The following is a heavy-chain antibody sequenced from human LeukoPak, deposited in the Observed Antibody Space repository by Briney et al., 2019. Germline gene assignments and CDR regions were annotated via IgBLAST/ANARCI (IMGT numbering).Heavy chain of an antibody. J-gene: IGHJ6*03. Sequence: PSETLSLTCAVSGYSISSGYYWGWLRPPPGKGLEWIGSIYHSGSTYYNPSLKSRVTISVDTSKNQFSLKLSSVTAAETAVYYCSSGPYFYDSSGYRFYYYYYMDVGGKGTTVTVSS. CDR3: SSGPYFYDSSGYRFYYYYYMDV. V-gene: IGHV4-38-2*01. D-gene: IGHD3-22*01. CDR2: IYHSGST. CDR1: GYSISSGYY.